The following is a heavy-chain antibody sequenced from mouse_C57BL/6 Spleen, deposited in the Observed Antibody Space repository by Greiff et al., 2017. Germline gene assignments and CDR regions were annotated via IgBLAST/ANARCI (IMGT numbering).Heavy chain of an antibody. D-gene: IGHD1-1*01. CDR2: INPSNGGT. Sequence: QVQLQQPGTELVKPGASVKLSCKASGYTFTSYWMPWVKQRPGQGLEWIGNINPSNGGTNYNEKFKSKATLTVDKSSSTAYMQLSSLTSEDSAVYYCARKTVRGSSLYYFDYWGQGTTLTVSS. CDR3: ARKTVRGSSLYYFDY. CDR1: GYTFTSYW. J-gene: IGHJ2*01. V-gene: IGHV1-53*01.